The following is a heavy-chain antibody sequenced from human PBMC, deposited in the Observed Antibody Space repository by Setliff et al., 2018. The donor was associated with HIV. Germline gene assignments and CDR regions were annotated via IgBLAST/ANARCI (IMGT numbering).Heavy chain of an antibody. CDR2: ISAYNGNT. CDR1: GYTFTNYG. J-gene: IGHJ2*01. Sequence: GASVKVSCKASGYTFTNYGISWVRQAPGQGLEWMGWISAYNGNTNYAQKLQGRVTMTTDTSTSTAYMELRSLRSDDTAVYDCARYGSGWPLWYLDLWGRGTLVTVSS. V-gene: IGHV1-18*01. CDR3: ARYGSGWPLWYLDL. D-gene: IGHD6-19*01.